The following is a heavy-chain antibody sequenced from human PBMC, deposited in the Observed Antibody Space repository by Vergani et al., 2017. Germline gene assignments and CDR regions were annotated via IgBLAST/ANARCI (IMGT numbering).Heavy chain of an antibody. J-gene: IGHJ6*02. CDR3: ARCGCSEQQLGFCSAYYYYGMDV. CDR1: GGTFSSYA. V-gene: IGHV1-69*18. D-gene: IGHD6-13*01. CDR2: IIPIFGTA. Sequence: QVQLVQSGAEVKKPGSSVKVPCKASGGTFSSYAISWVRQAPGQGLEWMGRIIPIFGTANYAQKFQGRVTITADESTSTAYMELSSLRSEDTAVYYCARCGCSEQQLGFCSAYYYYGMDVWGQGTTVTVSS.